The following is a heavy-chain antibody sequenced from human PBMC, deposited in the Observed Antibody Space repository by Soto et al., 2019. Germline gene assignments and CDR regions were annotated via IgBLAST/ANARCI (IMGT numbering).Heavy chain of an antibody. V-gene: IGHV4-39*01. Sequence: SETLSLTCTVSGGSISSSSYYWGWIRQPPGKGLEWIGSIYYSGSTYYNPSLKSRVTISVDTSKNQFSLKLSSVTAADTAVYYCARHSGYSGYDFDYWGQGTLVTVSS. CDR1: GGSISSSSYY. D-gene: IGHD5-12*01. CDR2: IYYSGST. CDR3: ARHSGYSGYDFDY. J-gene: IGHJ4*02.